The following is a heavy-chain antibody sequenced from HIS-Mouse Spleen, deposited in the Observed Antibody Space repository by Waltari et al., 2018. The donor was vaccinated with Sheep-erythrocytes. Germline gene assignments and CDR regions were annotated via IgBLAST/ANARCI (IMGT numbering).Heavy chain of an antibody. D-gene: IGHD4-4*01. CDR2: ISGSGGST. Sequence: EVQLLESGGGLVQPGGSLRLSCAASGFTFSSYAMSWVRQAPGKGLGWVAAISGSGGSTYYADSVKGRFTISRDNSKNTLYLQMNSLRAEDTAVYYCAKDEPVTTFAFDYWGQGTLVTVSS. J-gene: IGHJ4*02. V-gene: IGHV3-23*01. CDR1: GFTFSSYA. CDR3: AKDEPVTTFAFDY.